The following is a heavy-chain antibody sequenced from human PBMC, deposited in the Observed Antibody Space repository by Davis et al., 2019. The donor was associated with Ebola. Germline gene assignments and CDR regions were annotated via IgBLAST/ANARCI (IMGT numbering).Heavy chain of an antibody. CDR1: GYTLTSQY. J-gene: IGHJ5*02. CDR2: INPSEGST. CDR3: ARERAGTRFDP. Sequence: ASVKVSCKASGYTLTSQYIHWVRQAPVQGLEWMGIINPSEGSTDYAQKFQGRVTMTRNTSTNTAYMELSGLTSEDTAVYYCARERAGTRFDPWGQGTLVTVSS. V-gene: IGHV1-46*01. D-gene: IGHD1-14*01.